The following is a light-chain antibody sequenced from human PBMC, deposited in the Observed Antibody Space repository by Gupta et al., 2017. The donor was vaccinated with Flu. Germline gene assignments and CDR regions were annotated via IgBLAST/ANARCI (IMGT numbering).Light chain of an antibody. CDR2: DAS. V-gene: IGKV3-11*01. J-gene: IGKJ5*01. CDR1: QTVSTY. CDR3: QQRGNWPPVT. Sequence: ATLPLSPGERATLSCRASQTVSTYLMWYQQKPGQAPRLLIYDASNRDTGVPARFSGSGSGTDFTLTISSLEPEDSAVYYCQQRGNWPPVTFGQGTRLEIK.